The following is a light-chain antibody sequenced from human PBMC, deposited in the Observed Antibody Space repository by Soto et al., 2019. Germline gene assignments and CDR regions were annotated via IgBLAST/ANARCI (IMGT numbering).Light chain of an antibody. CDR1: SSDVGTYNY. J-gene: IGLJ2*01. CDR2: DVS. Sequence: QSALTRPRSVSGPPGQSVSISCSGTSSDVGTYNYVSWYQQHPGKAPKLMIYDVSKRPSGVPDRFSGSKSGNTASLTISGLQAEDEADYYCCSYAGGYTHAVFGGGTKVTVL. CDR3: CSYAGGYTHAV. V-gene: IGLV2-11*01.